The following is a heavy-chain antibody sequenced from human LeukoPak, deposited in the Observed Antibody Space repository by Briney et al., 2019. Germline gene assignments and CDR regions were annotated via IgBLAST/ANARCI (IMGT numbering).Heavy chain of an antibody. J-gene: IGHJ4*02. CDR2: ISAYNGNT. D-gene: IGHD2-2*01. Sequence: GASVKVSCKASGYTFTSYGISWVRQAPGQGLEWMGWISAYNGNTNYAQKLQGRVTMTTDTSTSTAYMELRSLRSDDTAVCYCARGVRDIVVVPAAMALFDYWGQGTLVTVSS. CDR1: GYTFTSYG. V-gene: IGHV1-18*04. CDR3: ARGVRDIVVVPAAMALFDY.